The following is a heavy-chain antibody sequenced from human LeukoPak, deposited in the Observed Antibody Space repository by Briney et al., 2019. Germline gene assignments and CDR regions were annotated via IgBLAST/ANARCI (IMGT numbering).Heavy chain of an antibody. CDR3: ARSSWFGVFDP. CDR2: INHSGST. CDR1: GGSFSGYY. V-gene: IGHV4-34*01. Sequence: SETLSLTCAVYGGSFSGYYWSWIRQPPGKGLEWIEEINHSGSTNYNPSLKSRVTISVDTSKNQFSLKLSSVTAADTAVYYCARSSWFGVFDPWGQGTLVTVSS. J-gene: IGHJ5*02. D-gene: IGHD3-10*01.